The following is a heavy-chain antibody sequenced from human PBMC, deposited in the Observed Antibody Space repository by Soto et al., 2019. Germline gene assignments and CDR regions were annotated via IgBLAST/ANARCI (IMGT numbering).Heavy chain of an antibody. CDR1: GYTFTGYY. CDR3: ARDPIVVVPVAGYYYYYGMDV. CDR2: INPNSGGT. D-gene: IGHD2-2*01. V-gene: IGHV1-2*02. Sequence: GASVKVSCKASGYTFTGYYMHWVRQAPGQGLEWMGWINPNSGGTNYAQKFQGRVTMTRDTSISTAYMELSRLRSDDTAVYYCARDPIVVVPVAGYYYYYGMDVWGQGTTVTVSS. J-gene: IGHJ6*02.